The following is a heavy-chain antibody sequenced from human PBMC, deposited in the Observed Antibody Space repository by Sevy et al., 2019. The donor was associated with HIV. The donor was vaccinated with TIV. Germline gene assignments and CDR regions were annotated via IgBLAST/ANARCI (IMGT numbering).Heavy chain of an antibody. CDR2: ISGSGDFT. D-gene: IGHD3-22*01. CDR3: AKGLFYDSSGLSYY. CDR1: GFPFRRYA. J-gene: IGHJ4*02. V-gene: IGHV3-23*01. Sequence: GGSLRLSCAASGFPFRRYAMSWVRQAPGKGLEWVSSISGSGDFTYYADSVKGRFTISRDESKNTLYLQMNSLRAEDTAVYYCAKGLFYDSSGLSYYWGQGTLVTVSS.